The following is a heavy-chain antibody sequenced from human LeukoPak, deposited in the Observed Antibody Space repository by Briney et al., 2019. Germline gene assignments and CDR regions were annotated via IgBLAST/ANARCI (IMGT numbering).Heavy chain of an antibody. Sequence: SETLSLTCAVYGGSFSGYYWSWIRQPPGKWLEWIGEITHRGSTNYNPSLKSRVTISVDTSKNQFSLKLNSVTAADTAVYYCARYDIVATNWFDPWGQGTLVTVSS. CDR2: ITHRGST. D-gene: IGHD5-12*01. CDR3: ARYDIVATNWFDP. CDR1: GGSFSGYY. V-gene: IGHV4-34*01. J-gene: IGHJ5*02.